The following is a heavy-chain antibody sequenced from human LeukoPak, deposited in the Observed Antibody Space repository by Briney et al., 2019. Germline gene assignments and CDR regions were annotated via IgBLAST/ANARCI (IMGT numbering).Heavy chain of an antibody. J-gene: IGHJ4*02. D-gene: IGHD3-10*01. Sequence: ASVKVSCKASGCTFTSFGISWVRQAPGQGLEWMGWISAYNGNTNYAQKVQGRVTLTTDISASTAYMEVTSLRPDDTAVYYCTRYLGHGAGIFWDYWGQGTLVTVSP. CDR2: ISAYNGNT. V-gene: IGHV1-18*04. CDR3: TRYLGHGAGIFWDY. CDR1: GCTFTSFG.